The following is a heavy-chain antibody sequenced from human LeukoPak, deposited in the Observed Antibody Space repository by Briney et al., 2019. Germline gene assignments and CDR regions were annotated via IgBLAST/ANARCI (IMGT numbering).Heavy chain of an antibody. D-gene: IGHD6-13*01. CDR3: AKVDLDVYSSSWYGYFDY. Sequence: GGSLRLSCAASGFTFSSYGMHWVRQAPGKGLEWVAVISYDGSNKYYADSVKGRFTISRDNSKNTLYLQMNSLRAEDTAVYYCAKVDLDVYSSSWYGYFDYWGQGTLVTVSS. CDR2: ISYDGSNK. J-gene: IGHJ4*02. V-gene: IGHV3-30*18. CDR1: GFTFSSYG.